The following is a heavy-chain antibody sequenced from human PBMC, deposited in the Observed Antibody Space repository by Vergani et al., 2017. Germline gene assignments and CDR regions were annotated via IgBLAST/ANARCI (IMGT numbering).Heavy chain of an antibody. CDR1: GYTFTSYD. CDR3: ARAAAARPMRLVYMDV. D-gene: IGHD6-6*01. CDR2: MNHNSGNT. Sequence: QVQLVQSGAEVKKPGASVTVSCKASGYTFTSYDINWVRQATGQGLEWMGWMNHNSGNTGYAQKIQGRVTMTRNTSISTAYMELSSLRSEDTAVYYCARAAAARPMRLVYMDVWGKGTTVTVSS. V-gene: IGHV1-8*01. J-gene: IGHJ6*03.